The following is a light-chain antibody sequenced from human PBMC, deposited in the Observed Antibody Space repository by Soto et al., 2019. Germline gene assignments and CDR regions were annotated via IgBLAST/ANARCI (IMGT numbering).Light chain of an antibody. J-gene: IGLJ1*01. CDR2: DVS. CDR1: SSDVGGYNY. Sequence: QSALTQPASVSGSPGQSITISCTGTSSDVGGYNYVSWYQQHPGKAPKLMIYDVSNRPSGVSNRFSGSKSGNTASLTISGLQAEDEAAYYCTSYTSSGTYVFGIGTKLTVL. V-gene: IGLV2-14*01. CDR3: TSYTSSGTYV.